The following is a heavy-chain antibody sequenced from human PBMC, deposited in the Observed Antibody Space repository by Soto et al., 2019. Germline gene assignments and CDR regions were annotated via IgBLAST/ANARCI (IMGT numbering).Heavy chain of an antibody. CDR2: VYHTGST. CDR3: ARNLGSGSFYRFDF. V-gene: IGHV4-59*01. D-gene: IGHD3-10*01. Sequence: ETLSLTCTLSGGSTSGYYWSWIRQPPGKGLEWIGYVYHTGSTNYNPSLRSRVTISLDMSKNQFSLKLSSVTAADTAVYYCARNLGSGSFYRFDFWGQGTLVTVSS. J-gene: IGHJ4*02. CDR1: GGSTSGYY.